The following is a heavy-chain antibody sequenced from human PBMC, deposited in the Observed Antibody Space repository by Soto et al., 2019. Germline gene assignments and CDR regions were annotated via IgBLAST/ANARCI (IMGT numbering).Heavy chain of an antibody. Sequence: QVQLQESGPGLVKPSETLSLTCSVSGGSVSSGGYYWSWIRQPPGKGLEWIGCIYYSGSTDYNPSLKSRVTKSTNKSQDQFSLKLNSVTAADTAVYFCARAGSYRYFDYWGQGTLVTVSS. CDR2: IYYSGST. D-gene: IGHD3-10*01. CDR3: ARAGSYRYFDY. V-gene: IGHV4-61*08. J-gene: IGHJ4*02. CDR1: GGSVSSGGYY.